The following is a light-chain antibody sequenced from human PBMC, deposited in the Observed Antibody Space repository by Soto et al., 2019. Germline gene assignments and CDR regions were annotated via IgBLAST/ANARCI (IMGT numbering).Light chain of an antibody. CDR2: GAS. CDR3: QQHSTWPWT. V-gene: IGKV3-15*01. CDR1: QSVSSN. J-gene: IGKJ1*01. Sequence: EIVMTQSPATLSVSPGERATLSCRASQSVSSNLAWYQQKPGQAPRLLIYGASTRATGIPARFSGSGSGTEFTLTISSLQSEDFAVYYCQQHSTWPWTFGQGTKVEVK.